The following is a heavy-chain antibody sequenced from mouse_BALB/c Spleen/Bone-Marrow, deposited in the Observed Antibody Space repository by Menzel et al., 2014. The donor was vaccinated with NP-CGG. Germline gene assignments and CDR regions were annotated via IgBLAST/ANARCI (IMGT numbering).Heavy chain of an antibody. CDR2: ISSGGSYT. CDR3: ARPTTVVATGGSFDY. D-gene: IGHD1-1*01. V-gene: IGHV5-6*01. Sequence: EVMLVESGGDLVKPGGSLKLSCAASGFTFSSYGMSWVRQTPDKRLEWVATISSGGSYTYYPGSVKGRFTISRDNAKNTLYLQMSSLKSEDTAMYYCARPTTVVATGGSFDYWGQGTTLTVSS. CDR1: GFTFSSYG. J-gene: IGHJ2*01.